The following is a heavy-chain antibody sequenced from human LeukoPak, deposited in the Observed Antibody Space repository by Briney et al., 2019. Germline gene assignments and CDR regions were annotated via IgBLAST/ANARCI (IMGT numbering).Heavy chain of an antibody. J-gene: IGHJ4*02. D-gene: IGHD3-22*01. CDR1: SGSMTDSC. CDR3: TREGYDRSGYLLDF. CDR2: IYPDGRI. Sequence: SETLSLTCSVSSGSMTDSCWSWFRQAPGKGFEWLGFIYPDGRIEYSPSLRSRVTFSVATSKPEATVRLSSVTASDTAVYYCTREGYDRSGYLLDFWGQGTLVTVSS. V-gene: IGHV4-59*12.